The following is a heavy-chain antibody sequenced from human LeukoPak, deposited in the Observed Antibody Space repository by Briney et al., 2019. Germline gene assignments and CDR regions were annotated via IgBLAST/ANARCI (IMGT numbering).Heavy chain of an antibody. CDR2: FSYSGST. J-gene: IGHJ4*02. Sequence: PSETLSLTCSVSGASIGTYHWTWIRQPPGKGLDWIGYFSYSGSTYSNPSLKSRVTMSVDTSNNQFSLKLTSVTAADTAVYYCARQTGSGLFILPGGQGTPVTVSS. D-gene: IGHD3/OR15-3a*01. CDR1: GASIGTYH. CDR3: ARQTGSGLFILP. V-gene: IGHV4-59*08.